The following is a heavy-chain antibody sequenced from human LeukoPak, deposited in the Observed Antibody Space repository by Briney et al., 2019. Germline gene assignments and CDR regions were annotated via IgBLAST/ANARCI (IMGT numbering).Heavy chain of an antibody. CDR1: GFTFSTYS. CDR2: ISSGSTI. CDR3: ARSYSSGWFYFDY. J-gene: IGHJ4*02. V-gene: IGHV3-48*02. Sequence: GGSLRLSCAASGFTFSTYSMNWVRQAPGKGLEWVSYISSGSTIYYADSVKGRFTISRDNAKNSLYLQMNSLRDEDTAVYSCARSYSSGWFYFDYWGQGTLVTVSS. D-gene: IGHD6-19*01.